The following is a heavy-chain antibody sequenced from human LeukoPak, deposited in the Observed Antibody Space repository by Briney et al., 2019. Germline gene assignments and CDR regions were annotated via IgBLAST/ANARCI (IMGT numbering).Heavy chain of an antibody. D-gene: IGHD3-22*01. V-gene: IGHV4-59*08. Sequence: SETLSLTCTVSGGSIFSYYWNWIRQPPGKALEWLGYIYYNGITNISASLRSRGTISIATSKYQISLRLTSVTAADTAMYYCARRAYYDTSGYHPTSGYFETWGRGTLVTVSS. J-gene: IGHJ2*01. CDR2: IYYNGIT. CDR1: GGSIFSYY. CDR3: ARRAYYDTSGYHPTSGYFET.